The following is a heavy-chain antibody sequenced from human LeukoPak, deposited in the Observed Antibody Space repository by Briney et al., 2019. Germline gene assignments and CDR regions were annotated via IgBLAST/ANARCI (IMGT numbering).Heavy chain of an antibody. CDR2: IYHSGST. V-gene: IGHV4-38-2*01. J-gene: IGHJ4*02. Sequence: SETLSLTGAVSGYSISSGYFWGWIRQPPGKGLEWIGSIYHSGSTYYNPSLKSRVTISVDTSKNQFSLKLSSVTAADTAVYYCARLSTTSPEDFWGQGTLVTVSS. CDR1: GYSISSGYF. CDR3: ARLSTTSPEDF. D-gene: IGHD2-2*01.